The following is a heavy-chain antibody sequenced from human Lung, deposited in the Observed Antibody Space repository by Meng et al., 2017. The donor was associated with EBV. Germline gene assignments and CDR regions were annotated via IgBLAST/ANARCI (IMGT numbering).Heavy chain of an antibody. Sequence: QVQLPEWGLELVQPSQNMSLTCNVSGGSISSGGHYWSWIRPRPGKSLEWIGYIYNSGSTYYNPSLKSLVSISVDTSNNQFSLKMSSVTAADTAVYYCARAVDTGYFNYWGQGTLVTVSS. J-gene: IGHJ4*02. CDR2: IYNSGST. CDR1: GGSISSGGHY. V-gene: IGHV4-31*01. D-gene: IGHD5-18*01. CDR3: ARAVDTGYFNY.